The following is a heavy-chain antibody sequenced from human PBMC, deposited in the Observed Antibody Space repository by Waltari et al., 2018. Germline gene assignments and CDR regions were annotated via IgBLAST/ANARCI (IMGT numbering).Heavy chain of an antibody. CDR3: ARGGEWLSYDPVDDAFDI. Sequence: QVQLVQSGAEVKKPGASVKVSCKASGYTFTGYYMHWVRQAPGPGLEWMGRINPNSGGTNYAQKFQGRVTMTRDTSISTAYMELSRLRSDDTAVYYCARGGEWLSYDPVDDAFDIWGQGTMVTVSS. V-gene: IGHV1-2*06. CDR1: GYTFTGYY. J-gene: IGHJ3*02. CDR2: INPNSGGT. D-gene: IGHD3-3*01.